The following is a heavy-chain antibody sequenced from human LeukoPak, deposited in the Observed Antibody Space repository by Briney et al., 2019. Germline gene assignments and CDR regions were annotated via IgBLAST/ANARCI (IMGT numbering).Heavy chain of an antibody. CDR2: INPNSGGT. Sequence: GASVKVSCKASGYTFTGYYMHWVRQAPGQGLEWMGRINPNSGGTNYAQQFQGRVTMTRDTSVSTAYMELSRLRSDDTAVYYCASHFHYYDSSGYYANAFDICGQGTMVTVSS. D-gene: IGHD3-22*01. CDR1: GYTFTGYY. J-gene: IGHJ3*02. CDR3: ASHFHYYDSSGYYANAFDI. V-gene: IGHV1-2*06.